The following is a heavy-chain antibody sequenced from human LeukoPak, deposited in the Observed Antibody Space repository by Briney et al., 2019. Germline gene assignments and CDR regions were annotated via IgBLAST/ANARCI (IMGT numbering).Heavy chain of an antibody. V-gene: IGHV3-23*01. CDR2: ISGSGGST. CDR3: AKGIAAADFNWFDP. J-gene: IGHJ5*02. D-gene: IGHD6-13*01. CDR1: GFTFSSYA. Sequence: GGSLRLSCAASGFTFSSYAMSWVRQAPGKGLEWVSAISGSGGSTYYADSVKGRFTISRDNSKNTLYLQMNSLRAEDTAVYYRAKGIAAADFNWFDPWGQGTPVTVSS.